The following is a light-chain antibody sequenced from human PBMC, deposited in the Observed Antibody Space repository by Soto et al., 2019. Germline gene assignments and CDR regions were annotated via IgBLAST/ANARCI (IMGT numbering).Light chain of an antibody. Sequence: EIVLTQSPGTLSLSPGERATLSCRASQSVTSSYLAWYQKKPGQAPRLLIYGASSRATGIPDRFSGSGSGTDFTLTISRLEPEDFAVYYCQQYGSSPLTFDGGTKVELK. J-gene: IGKJ4*01. CDR1: QSVTSSY. CDR2: GAS. CDR3: QQYGSSPLT. V-gene: IGKV3-20*01.